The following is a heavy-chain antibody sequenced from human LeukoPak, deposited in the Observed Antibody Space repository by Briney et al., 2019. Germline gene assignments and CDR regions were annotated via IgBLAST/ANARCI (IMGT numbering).Heavy chain of an antibody. J-gene: IGHJ4*02. CDR1: GFTFSISS. Sequence: GGSLRLSCVASGFTFSISSMTWVRQAPGKALEWVSYITSTSSTIHYADSVKGRFTVSRDNAKNSLFLQMNSLRDEDTAVYYCARGGFCTGGSCYKILFDFWGQGTLVTVSS. D-gene: IGHD2-15*01. CDR2: ITSTSSTI. CDR3: ARGGFCTGGSCYKILFDF. V-gene: IGHV3-48*02.